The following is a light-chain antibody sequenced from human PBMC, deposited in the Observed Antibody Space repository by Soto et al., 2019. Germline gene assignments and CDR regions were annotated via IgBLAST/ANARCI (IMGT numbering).Light chain of an antibody. J-gene: IGKJ3*01. CDR3: HRYDNLPQT. V-gene: IGKV1-33*01. CDR1: HDSRDY. Sequence: IQMTQSPSSLSASVGDRVTLTCQASHDSRDYLNWYQQKPGKPPKLLIYDASNLQPGVPSRFSGSGSGTDFTFTIRSLQPEDIATSFCHRYDNLPQTFGPGTKVEIK. CDR2: DAS.